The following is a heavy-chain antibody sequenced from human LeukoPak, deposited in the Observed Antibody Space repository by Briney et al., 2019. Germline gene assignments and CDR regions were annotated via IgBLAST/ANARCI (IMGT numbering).Heavy chain of an antibody. V-gene: IGHV3-23*01. J-gene: IGHJ4*02. CDR3: AKDFKCEL. CDR1: GFTFSSYA. D-gene: IGHD4/OR15-4a*01. Sequence: TGGSLRPSCAASGFTFSSYAMSWVRQAPGKGLEWVSAISGSGAGTYYADSVKGRFTISRDNSKNTLYLQMNSLRAEDTAVYYCAKDFKCELWGQGTLVTVSS. CDR2: ISGSGAGT.